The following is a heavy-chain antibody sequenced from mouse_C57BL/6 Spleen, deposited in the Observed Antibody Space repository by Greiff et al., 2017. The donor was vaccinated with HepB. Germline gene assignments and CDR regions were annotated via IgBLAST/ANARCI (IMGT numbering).Heavy chain of an antibody. V-gene: IGHV1-74*01. CDR2: IHPSDSDT. CDR1: GYTFTSYW. D-gene: IGHD2-3*01. CDR3: AFYDGYYEDYAMDY. Sequence: QVQLQQPGAELVKPGASVKVSCKASGYTFTSYWMHWVKQRPGQGLEWIGRIHPSDSDTNYNQKFKGKATLTVDKSSSTAYMQLSSLTSEDSAVYYCAFYDGYYEDYAMDYWGQGTSVTVSS. J-gene: IGHJ4*01.